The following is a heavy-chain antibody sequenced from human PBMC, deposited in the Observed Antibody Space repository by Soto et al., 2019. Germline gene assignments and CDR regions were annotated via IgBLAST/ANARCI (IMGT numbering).Heavy chain of an antibody. CDR3: AREHPTTTVTEPNYYYYGMDV. V-gene: IGHV1-69*13. CDR1: GGTFSSYA. Sequence: SVKVSCKASGGTFSSYAISWVRQAPGQGLEWMGWLIPIFGTANYAQKFQGRVTITADESTSTAYMELSSLRSEDTAVYYCAREHPTTTVTEPNYYYYGMDVWGQGTTVTVSS. J-gene: IGHJ6*02. D-gene: IGHD4-4*01. CDR2: LIPIFGTA.